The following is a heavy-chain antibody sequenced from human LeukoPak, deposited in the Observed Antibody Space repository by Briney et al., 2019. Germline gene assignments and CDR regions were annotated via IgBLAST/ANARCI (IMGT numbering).Heavy chain of an antibody. D-gene: IGHD1-1*01. V-gene: IGHV3-30*04. CDR3: GRVQLERPRRGYYFDY. Sequence: GGSLRLSCAASGFTFSSYAMHWVRQAPGKGLEWVAVISYDGSNKYYADSVKGRFTISRDNSKNTLYLQMNSLRAEDTAVYYCGRVQLERPRRGYYFDYWGQGTLVTVSS. CDR1: GFTFSSYA. J-gene: IGHJ4*02. CDR2: ISYDGSNK.